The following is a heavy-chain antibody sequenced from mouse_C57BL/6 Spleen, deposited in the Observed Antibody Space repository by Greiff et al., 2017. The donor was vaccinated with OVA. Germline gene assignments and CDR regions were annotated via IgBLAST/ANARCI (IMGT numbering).Heavy chain of an antibody. D-gene: IGHD4-1*01. J-gene: IGHJ3*01. Sequence: VKVVESGAELARPGASVKMSCKASGYTFTSYTMHWVKQRPGQGLEWIGYINPSSGYTKYNQKFKDKATLTADKSSSTAYMQLSSLTSEDSAVYYCARSEGNWDEGRFAYWGQGTLVTVSA. CDR2: INPSSGYT. V-gene: IGHV1-4*01. CDR1: GYTFTSYT. CDR3: ARSEGNWDEGRFAY.